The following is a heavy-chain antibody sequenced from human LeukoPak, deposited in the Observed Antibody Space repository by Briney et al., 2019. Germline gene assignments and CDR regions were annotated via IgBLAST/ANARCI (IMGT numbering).Heavy chain of an antibody. V-gene: IGHV4-59*01. CDR1: GGSISSYY. Sequence: PSETLSLTCTASGGSISSYYWSWIRQPPGKGLEWIGYIYYSGSTNYNPSLKNRVTISVDTSKNQFSLKLSSVTAADTAVYYCARNGVEQQLVYFDYWGQGTLVTVSS. CDR3: ARNGVEQQLVYFDY. D-gene: IGHD6-13*01. CDR2: IYYSGST. J-gene: IGHJ4*02.